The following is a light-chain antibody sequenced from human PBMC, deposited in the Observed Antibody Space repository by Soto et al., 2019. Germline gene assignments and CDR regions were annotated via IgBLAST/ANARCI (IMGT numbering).Light chain of an antibody. CDR2: GAS. CDR1: QSVSSSY. Sequence: EPVLTQAASTLSLYPGERATLSCRASQSVSSSYLAWYQQKPGQAPRLLIYGASSRATGIPDRFSGSGSGTDFTLSISRLEPDDFAVYYCQQYSSLWTFGQGTKVDI. J-gene: IGKJ1*01. V-gene: IGKV3-20*01. CDR3: QQYSSLWT.